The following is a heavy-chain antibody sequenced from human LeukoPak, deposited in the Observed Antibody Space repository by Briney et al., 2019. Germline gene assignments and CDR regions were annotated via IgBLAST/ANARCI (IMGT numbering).Heavy chain of an antibody. J-gene: IGHJ5*02. CDR3: ARLSSDYGDYSTIYNWFDP. CDR1: GGSISSGGYY. D-gene: IGHD4-17*01. Sequence: SETLSLTCTVSGGSISSGGYYWSWIRQHPGKGLEWIGYIYYSGSTYYNPSLKSRVTISVDTSKNQFSLKLSSVTAADTAVYYCARLSSDYGDYSTIYNWFDPWGQGTLVTVSS. CDR2: IYYSGST. V-gene: IGHV4-31*03.